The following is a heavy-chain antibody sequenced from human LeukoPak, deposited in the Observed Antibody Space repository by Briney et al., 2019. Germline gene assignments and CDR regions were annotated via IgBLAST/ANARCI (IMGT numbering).Heavy chain of an antibody. Sequence: GGSLRLSCAASGFTFSSYAMHWVRQAPGKGLEWVAVISYDGSNKYYADSVKGRFTISRDNSKNTLYLQMNSLRAEDTAVYYCAREGVTYYYYYGMDVWGQGTTVTVPS. J-gene: IGHJ6*02. D-gene: IGHD4-11*01. V-gene: IGHV3-30-3*01. CDR3: AREGVTYYYYYGMDV. CDR1: GFTFSSYA. CDR2: ISYDGSNK.